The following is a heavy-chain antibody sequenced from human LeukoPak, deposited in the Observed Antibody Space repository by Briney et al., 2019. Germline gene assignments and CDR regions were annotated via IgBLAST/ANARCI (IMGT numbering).Heavy chain of an antibody. Sequence: SETLSLTCTVSGGSISSGGYYWSWIRQHPGKGLEWIGYIYYSGSTYYNPSLKSRVTISVDTSKNQFSLKLSSVTAADTAVYYCARARTPSGYYYMDVWGKGTTVTVSS. J-gene: IGHJ6*03. V-gene: IGHV4-31*03. CDR3: ARARTPSGYYYMDV. CDR2: IYYSGST. CDR1: GGSISSGGYY.